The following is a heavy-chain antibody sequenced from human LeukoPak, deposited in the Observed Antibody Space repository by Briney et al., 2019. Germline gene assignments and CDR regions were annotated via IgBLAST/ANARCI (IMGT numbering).Heavy chain of an antibody. Sequence: QPGRSLRLSCTASGFTFGDYVMSWVRQAPGKGLECVGFIRSKAYGGTTKNAASVKGRFTISRDDSRSIAYLQMNSLKTEDTAVYYCTRRYNYDSSGYYYVRDAFDIWGQGTMVTVSS. CDR2: IRSKAYGGTT. D-gene: IGHD3-22*01. CDR1: GFTFGDYV. V-gene: IGHV3-49*04. J-gene: IGHJ3*02. CDR3: TRRYNYDSSGYYYVRDAFDI.